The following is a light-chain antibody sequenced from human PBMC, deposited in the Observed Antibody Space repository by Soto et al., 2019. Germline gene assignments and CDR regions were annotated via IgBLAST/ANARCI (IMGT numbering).Light chain of an antibody. CDR3: QQSLSTPYT. Sequence: DMQRTQSPASLSASIGDRVSISCRASQTVATFLNWYQQKPGKVPQLLIYAASTLQSGVPSRFSGSGSGTDFTLVISSLQREDFGTYYCQQSLSTPYTFGQGTKVDIK. CDR2: AAS. V-gene: IGKV1-39*01. CDR1: QTVATF. J-gene: IGKJ2*01.